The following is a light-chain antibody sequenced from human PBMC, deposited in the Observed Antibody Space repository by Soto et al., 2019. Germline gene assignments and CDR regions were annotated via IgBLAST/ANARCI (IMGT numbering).Light chain of an antibody. J-gene: IGLJ3*02. CDR3: QAYDYSLTAMV. Sequence: QSALTQPASLSGSPGQSITISCTGTSSDIGAYDYVSWFQQHPGKAPKLMISEVNNRPSGVSNRFSGSKSGNTAYLTISGLQVEDEADYYCQAYDYSLTAMVFGGGTKLTVL. CDR1: SSDIGAYDY. CDR2: EVN. V-gene: IGLV2-14*01.